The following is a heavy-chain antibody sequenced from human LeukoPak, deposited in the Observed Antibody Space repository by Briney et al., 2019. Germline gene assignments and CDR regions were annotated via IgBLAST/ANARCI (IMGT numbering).Heavy chain of an antibody. D-gene: IGHD5-24*01. CDR3: ARGRDGGTFDY. J-gene: IGHJ4*02. V-gene: IGHV4-4*02. Sequence: PSETLSLTCAVSGGSISSSNWWSWVRQPPGKGLEWIGEIYHSGSTNYNPSLKSRVTISVDTSKNQFSLKLSSVTAADTAVYYCARGRDGGTFDYWGQGTLVTVSS. CDR2: IYHSGST. CDR1: GGSISSSNW.